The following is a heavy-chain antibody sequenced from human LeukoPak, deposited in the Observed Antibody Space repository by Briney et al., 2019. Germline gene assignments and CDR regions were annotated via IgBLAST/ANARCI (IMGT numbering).Heavy chain of an antibody. CDR3: AKLSRTLPVDY. Sequence: SGGSLRLSCGASGFTFSAYGMHWVRQAPGKGLGWVAFIHYDGSIKSYADSVKGRFTISRDNSNNTLYLQMNGLTTEDTAVYYCAKLSRTLPVDYWGQGTLVTVSS. CDR2: IHYDGSIK. J-gene: IGHJ4*02. CDR1: GFTFSAYG. V-gene: IGHV3-30*02. D-gene: IGHD2/OR15-2a*01.